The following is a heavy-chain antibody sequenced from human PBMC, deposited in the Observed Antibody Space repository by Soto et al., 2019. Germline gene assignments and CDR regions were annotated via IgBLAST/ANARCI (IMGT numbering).Heavy chain of an antibody. CDR3: ARGIRTYAFDI. V-gene: IGHV4-34*01. J-gene: IGHJ3*02. CDR1: GGSFSGYY. Sequence: QVQLQQWGAGLLKPSETLSLTCAVYGGSFSGYYWSWIRQPPGKGLEWIGEINHSGSTNYNPSLKSRVTISVDTSKNQFSPKLSSVTAADTAVYYCARGIRTYAFDIWGQGTMVTVSS. CDR2: INHSGST.